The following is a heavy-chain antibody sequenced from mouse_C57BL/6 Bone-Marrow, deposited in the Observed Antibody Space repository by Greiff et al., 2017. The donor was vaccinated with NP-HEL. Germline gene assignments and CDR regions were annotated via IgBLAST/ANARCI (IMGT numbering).Heavy chain of an antibody. CDR3: ARQLTGTWWYFDV. V-gene: IGHV5-12*01. CDR1: GFTFSDYY. J-gene: IGHJ1*03. Sequence: EVQLVESGGGLVQPGGSLKLSCAASGFTFSDYYMYWVRQTPEKRLEWVAYISNGGGSTYYPDTVKGRFTISRDNAKNTLYLQMSRLKSEDTAMYYCARQLTGTWWYFDVWGTGTTVTVSS. D-gene: IGHD4-1*01. CDR2: ISNGGGST.